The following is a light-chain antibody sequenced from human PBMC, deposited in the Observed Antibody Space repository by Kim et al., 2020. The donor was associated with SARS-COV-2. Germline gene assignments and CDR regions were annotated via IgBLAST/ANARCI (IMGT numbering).Light chain of an antibody. V-gene: IGLV1-44*01. CDR3: AAWDDSLNGPV. CDR1: SSNIGSNT. J-gene: IGLJ3*02. Sequence: QSVLTQPPSASGTPWQRVTISCSGSSSNIGSNTVNWYQQLPGTAPKLLIFSNSHRPSGVPDRFSGSKSGTSASLAISGLQSEDEADYYCAAWDDSLNGPVFGGGTQLTVL. CDR2: SNS.